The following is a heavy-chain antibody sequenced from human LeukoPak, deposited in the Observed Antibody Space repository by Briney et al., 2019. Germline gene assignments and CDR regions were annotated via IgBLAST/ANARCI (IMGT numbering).Heavy chain of an antibody. D-gene: IGHD3-10*01. CDR2: INHSGST. CDR1: GASFSGYY. Sequence: PSETLSLTCAVYGASFSGYYWSWIRQPPGKGLEWIGEINHSGSTNYNPSLKSRVTISVDTSKNQFSLKLSSVTAADTAVYYRAREGYYYGSGGYAYYYYMDVWGKGTTVTVSS. CDR3: AREGYYYGSGGYAYYYYMDV. J-gene: IGHJ6*03. V-gene: IGHV4-34*01.